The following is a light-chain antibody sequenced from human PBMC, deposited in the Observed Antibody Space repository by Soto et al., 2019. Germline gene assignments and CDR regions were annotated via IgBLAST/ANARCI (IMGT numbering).Light chain of an antibody. J-gene: IGKJ2*01. CDR2: DAS. CDR3: LQRSNWQYT. CDR1: QSVSSY. V-gene: IGKV3-11*01. Sequence: EIVLTQSPATPSLSPGERATLSCRASQSVSSYLAWYQKKPGQAPRLLIYDASNRVTAIPARFSGSGSGTDFTLIISSLEPEDFAVYYCLQRSNWQYTFGQGTKVEIK.